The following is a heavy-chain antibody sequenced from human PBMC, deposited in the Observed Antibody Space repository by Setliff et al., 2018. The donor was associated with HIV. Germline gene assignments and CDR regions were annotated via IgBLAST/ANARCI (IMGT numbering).Heavy chain of an antibody. D-gene: IGHD5-18*01. CDR3: ARHLLRGYIYIVFDY. CDR1: GGSFSAYY. V-gene: IGHV4-34*01. J-gene: IGHJ4*02. Sequence: PSETLSLTCAVYGGSFSAYYWSWIRQPPGKGLEWIGEINHSGSTNYNPSLKSRVTISVDTSKNQFSLKLSSVTAADTAVYYCARHLLRGYIYIVFDYWGQGTLVTVSS. CDR2: INHSGST.